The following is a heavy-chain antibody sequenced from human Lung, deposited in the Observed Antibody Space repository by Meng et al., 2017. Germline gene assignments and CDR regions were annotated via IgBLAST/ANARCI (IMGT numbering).Heavy chain of an antibody. CDR2: IYYRGST. J-gene: IGHJ4*02. Sequence: QVQLQESGPGLVKPSETLSLTCTVSGGSISSYYWSWIRQPPGKGLEWIGYIYYRGSTNDNPSLKSRVTISVDTSKNQFSLNLSSVTAADTAVYYCARGGWSLDYWGQGTLVTVSS. V-gene: IGHV4-59*08. CDR3: ARGGWSLDY. CDR1: GGSISSYY. D-gene: IGHD2-15*01.